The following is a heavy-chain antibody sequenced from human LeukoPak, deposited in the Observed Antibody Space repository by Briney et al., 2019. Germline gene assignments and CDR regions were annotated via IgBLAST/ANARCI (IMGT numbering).Heavy chain of an antibody. Sequence: PGGSLRLSCAASRLTFSCHAMSWVRQAPGKGLEWVSAISGSGGSTYYADSVKGRFTISRDNSSNTLYLQMNSLRAEDTAVYYIAKDLPDYGDYVGWFDPWGQGTLVTVSS. J-gene: IGHJ5*02. CDR3: AKDLPDYGDYVGWFDP. CDR2: ISGSGGST. CDR1: RLTFSCHA. D-gene: IGHD4-17*01. V-gene: IGHV3-23*01.